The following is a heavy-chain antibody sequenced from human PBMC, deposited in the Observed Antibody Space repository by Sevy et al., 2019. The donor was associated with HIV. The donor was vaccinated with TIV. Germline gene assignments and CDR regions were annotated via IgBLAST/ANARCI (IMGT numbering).Heavy chain of an antibody. CDR1: GGTFSSYA. CDR2: IIPIFGTA. J-gene: IGHJ1*01. D-gene: IGHD4-17*01. CDR3: AGPTGYFQH. V-gene: IGHV1-69*13. Sequence: ASVKVSCKASGGTFSSYAISWVRQAPGQGLEWMGGIIPIFGTANYAQTFQGRVTITADESTSTAYMELGSLRSEDTAVYYCAGPTGYFQHWGQGTLVTVSS.